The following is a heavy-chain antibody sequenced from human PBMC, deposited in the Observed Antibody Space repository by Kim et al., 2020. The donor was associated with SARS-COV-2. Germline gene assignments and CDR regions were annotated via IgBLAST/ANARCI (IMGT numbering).Heavy chain of an antibody. D-gene: IGHD6-19*01. CDR3: ARDMVAVAGTWLDYYYGMDV. CDR2: INPNSGGT. Sequence: ASVKVSCKASGYTFTGYYMHWVRQAPGQGLEWMGRINPNSGGTNYAQKFQGRVTMTRDTSISTAYMELSRLRSDDTAVYYCARDMVAVAGTWLDYYYGMDVWGQGTTVTVSS. V-gene: IGHV1-2*06. CDR1: GYTFTGYY. J-gene: IGHJ6*02.